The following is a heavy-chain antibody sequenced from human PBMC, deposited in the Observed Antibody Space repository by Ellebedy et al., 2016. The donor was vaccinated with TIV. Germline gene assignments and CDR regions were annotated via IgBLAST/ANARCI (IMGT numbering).Heavy chain of an antibody. CDR2: IKQDGSEK. D-gene: IGHD3-16*01. V-gene: IGHV3-7*01. CDR3: ASRLGIGP. Sequence: GESLKISXAASGFTFSNYWMTWVRQAPGKGLEWVANIKQDGSEKYYVDSVKGRFTISSDKARNLLYLEMNNLRADDTAVYYCASRLGIGPWGQGTLVTVSS. J-gene: IGHJ5*02. CDR1: GFTFSNYW.